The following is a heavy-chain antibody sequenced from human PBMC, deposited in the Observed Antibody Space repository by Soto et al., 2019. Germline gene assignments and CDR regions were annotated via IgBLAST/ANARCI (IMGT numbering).Heavy chain of an antibody. V-gene: IGHV3-23*01. CDR3: AKDAIRFLEWLSYYFDY. CDR1: GFTFSSYA. Sequence: GGSLRLSCAASGFTFSSYAMSWVRQAPGKGLEWVSAISGSGGSTYYADSVKGRFTISRDNSKNTLYLQMNSLRAEDTAVYYCAKDAIRFLEWLSYYFDYWGQGTLVTVSS. J-gene: IGHJ4*02. CDR2: ISGSGGST. D-gene: IGHD3-3*01.